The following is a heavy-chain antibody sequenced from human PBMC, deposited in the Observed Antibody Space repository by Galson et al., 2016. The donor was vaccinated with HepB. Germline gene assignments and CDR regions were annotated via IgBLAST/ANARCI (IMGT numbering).Heavy chain of an antibody. CDR3: VKDLVRDGHPSLDY. V-gene: IGHV3-64D*06. Sequence: SLRLSCAASGFSFSSYAMDWVRQAPGKGLELVAGITNNGDTTEEADSVKGRFTISSDNSKNTLYSQMSSLRAEDTAVYYCVKDLVRDGHPSLDYWGQGTLVTVSS. CDR2: ITNNGDTT. D-gene: IGHD5-24*01. J-gene: IGHJ4*02. CDR1: GFSFSSYA.